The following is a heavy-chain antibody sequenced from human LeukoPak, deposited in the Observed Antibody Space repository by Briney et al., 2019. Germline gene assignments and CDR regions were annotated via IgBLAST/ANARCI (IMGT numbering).Heavy chain of an antibody. CDR1: GFTFSSYA. CDR2: ISYDGSNK. CDR3: ARGNWFDP. Sequence: PGRSLRLSCAASGFTFSSYAMHWVRQAPGKGLEWVAVISYDGSNKYYADSVKGRFTISRDNSKNTLYLQMNSLRAEDTAVYYCARGNWFDPWGRGTLVTVSS. J-gene: IGHJ5*02. V-gene: IGHV3-30*04.